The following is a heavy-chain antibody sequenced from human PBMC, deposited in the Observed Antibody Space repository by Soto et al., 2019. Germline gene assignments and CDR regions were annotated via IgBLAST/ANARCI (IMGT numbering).Heavy chain of an antibody. D-gene: IGHD1-26*01. V-gene: IGHV4-61*01. CDR3: ARESIVGDTKFDP. J-gene: IGHJ5*02. CDR1: GDSLSSGRYY. CDR2: IYHVGTS. Sequence: SETLSLTCTVSGDSLSSGRYYWTWLRQPPGKGLEWIGYIYHVGTSKYNPSLNSRATISLDTSKSQFSLRLRSVTAADTAVYFCARESIVGDTKFDPWGHGTLVTV.